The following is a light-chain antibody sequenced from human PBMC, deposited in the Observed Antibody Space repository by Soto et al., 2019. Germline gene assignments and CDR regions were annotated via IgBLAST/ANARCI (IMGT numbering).Light chain of an antibody. J-gene: IGLJ2*01. CDR2: GNS. CDR3: STWDDSQVI. CDR1: SSNIGAGYD. V-gene: IGLV1-40*01. Sequence: QSALTQPPSVSGAPGQRVTISCTGSSSNIGAGYDVHWYQQLPGTAPKLLIYGNSNRPSGVPDQFSGSKSGTSASLAISGLRSEDEADYFCSTWDDSQVIFGGGTKLTVL.